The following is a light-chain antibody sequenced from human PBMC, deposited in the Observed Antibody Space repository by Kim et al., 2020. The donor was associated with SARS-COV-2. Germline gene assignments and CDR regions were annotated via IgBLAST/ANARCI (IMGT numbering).Light chain of an antibody. Sequence: GGTVTLTCGLRSGSVSTGHDPSWSQQKTGQVPRTLIYSTDTRSSGVPRRFSGAIVGNKAALTITGAQADDESDYYCMLYMGNDISVFGGGTQLTVL. CDR1: SGSVSTGHD. CDR2: STD. J-gene: IGLJ3*02. V-gene: IGLV8-61*01. CDR3: MLYMGNDISV.